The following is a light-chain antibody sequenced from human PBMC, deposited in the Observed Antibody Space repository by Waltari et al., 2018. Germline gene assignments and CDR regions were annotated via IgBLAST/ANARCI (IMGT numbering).Light chain of an antibody. CDR3: SSYAVNNHLI. V-gene: IGLV2-8*01. Sequence: QSAVTQPPPTSGSPVPLVPICCIGTSSDVGGSNFVSWYQQHPGEAPKVMIYEINKRPSGVPDRFSGSKSGNTASLTVSGLQAEDEAEYFCSSYAVNNHLIFGGGTKLTVL. J-gene: IGLJ2*01. CDR2: EIN. CDR1: SSDVGGSNF.